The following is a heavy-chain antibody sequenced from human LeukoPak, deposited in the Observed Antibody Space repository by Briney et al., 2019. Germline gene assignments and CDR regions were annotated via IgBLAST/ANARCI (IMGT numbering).Heavy chain of an antibody. CDR2: IWYDGSNK. V-gene: IGHV3-33*01. Sequence: GRSLRLSCAASGFIFSSYGMHWVRQAPGKGLEWVAVIWYDGSNKYCADSVKGRFTISRDNSKNTLYLQMNSLRAEDTAVYYCARDVDPGHHYYYYGMDVWGQGTTVTVSS. CDR3: ARDVDPGHHYYYYGMDV. CDR1: GFIFSSYG. J-gene: IGHJ6*02. D-gene: IGHD2-21*01.